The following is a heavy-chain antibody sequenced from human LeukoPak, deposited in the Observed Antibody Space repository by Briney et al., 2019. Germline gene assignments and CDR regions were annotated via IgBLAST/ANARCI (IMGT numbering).Heavy chain of an antibody. J-gene: IGHJ6*03. D-gene: IGHD1-26*01. CDR2: IYTSGST. CDR3: AREVVGAKDYYYYYMDV. V-gene: IGHV4-4*07. CDR1: GGSISSYY. Sequence: PSETLSLTCTVSGGSISSYYWSWIRQPAGKGLEWIGRIYTSGSTNYNPSLKSQVTMSVDTSKNQFSLKLSSVTAADTAVYYCAREVVGAKDYYYYYMDVWGKGTTVTVSS.